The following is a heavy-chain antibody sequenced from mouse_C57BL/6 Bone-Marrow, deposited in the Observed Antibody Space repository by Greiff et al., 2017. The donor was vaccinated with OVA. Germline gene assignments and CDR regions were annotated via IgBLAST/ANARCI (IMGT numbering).Heavy chain of an antibody. Sequence: VQLKHSGPVLVKPGPSVKISCKASGFTFTDYYMHWVKQSHGKSLEWIGLVYPYNGGTSYNQKFKGKATLTVDTSSSTAYMELNSLTSEDSAVYYCARGFSIFYYGSSFFAYWGQGTLVTVSA. D-gene: IGHD1-1*01. CDR1: GFTFTDYY. J-gene: IGHJ3*01. CDR2: VYPYNGGT. V-gene: IGHV1-36*01. CDR3: ARGFSIFYYGSSFFAY.